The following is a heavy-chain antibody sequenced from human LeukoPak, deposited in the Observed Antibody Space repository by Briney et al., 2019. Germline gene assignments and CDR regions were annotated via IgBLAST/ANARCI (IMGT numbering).Heavy chain of an antibody. J-gene: IGHJ4*02. V-gene: IGHV1-18*01. CDR2: ISAYNGNT. Sequence: ASVKVSCKASGYTFTSYGISWVRQAPGQGLEWMGWISAYNGNTNYAQKLQGRVTMTTDTSTSTAYMELRSLRSDDAAVYYCARESSGYYSSLFDYWGQGTLVTVSS. CDR1: GYTFTSYG. D-gene: IGHD3-22*01. CDR3: ARESSGYYSSLFDY.